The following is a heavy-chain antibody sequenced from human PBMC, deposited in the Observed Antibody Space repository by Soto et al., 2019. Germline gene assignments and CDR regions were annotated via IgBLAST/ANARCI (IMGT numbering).Heavy chain of an antibody. Sequence: PSETLSLTCAVHSGSFSGYYWNWIRQSPGKGLEWIAEINHAGSTNSNPSPRGRVTTSIYTSKNQISLMLTSVTAADTAVYFCVRRMSRRATTMRGVNYHA. CDR1: SGSFSGYY. J-gene: IGHJ3*01. CDR3: VRRMSRRATTMRGVNYHA. D-gene: IGHD4-17*01. CDR2: INHAGST. V-gene: IGHV4-34*01.